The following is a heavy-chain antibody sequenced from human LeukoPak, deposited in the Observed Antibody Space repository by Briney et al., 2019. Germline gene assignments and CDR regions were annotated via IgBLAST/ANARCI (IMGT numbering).Heavy chain of an antibody. Sequence: ASVKVSCKASGYTFTSSGISWVRQAPGQGLEWMGWISAYNGNTNYAQKLQGRVTMTTDTSTSTAYMELRSLRSDDTAVYYCARFDYYVSSGYYYGYWGQGTLVTVSS. J-gene: IGHJ4*02. D-gene: IGHD3-22*01. CDR1: GYTFTSSG. CDR3: ARFDYYVSSGYYYGY. CDR2: ISAYNGNT. V-gene: IGHV1-18*01.